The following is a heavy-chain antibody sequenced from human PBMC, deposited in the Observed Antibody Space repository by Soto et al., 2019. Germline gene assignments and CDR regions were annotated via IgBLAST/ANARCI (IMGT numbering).Heavy chain of an antibody. V-gene: IGHV1-46*03. CDR2: INPSGGST. CDR1: GYSFISHY. Sequence: ASVKVSCKASGYSFISHYMHWVRQAPGQGLEWMGIINPSGGSTHYAQKFQGRVTMTRDTSTSTVYMELSSLTSEDTAVYYCARIGVGGIVPTGIYYYYHYMDVWGKGTTVTVSS. J-gene: IGHJ6*03. D-gene: IGHD1-1*01. CDR3: ARIGVGGIVPTGIYYYYHYMDV.